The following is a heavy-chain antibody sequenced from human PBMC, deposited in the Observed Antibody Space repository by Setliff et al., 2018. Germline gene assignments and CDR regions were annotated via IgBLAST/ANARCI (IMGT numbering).Heavy chain of an antibody. V-gene: IGHV3-15*07. CDR3: TTDPPNYYDSSGYYTYLVDY. CDR1: GFTFSYAW. J-gene: IGHJ4*02. Sequence: GGSLRLSCAVSGFTFSYAWMNWVRQAPGKGLEWVGRIKSKTDGGTTDYAAPVKGRFTISRDDSKNTLYLQMNSLKTEDTAVYYCTTDPPNYYDSSGYYTYLVDYWGQGTLVTVSS. CDR2: IKSKTDGGTT. D-gene: IGHD3-22*01.